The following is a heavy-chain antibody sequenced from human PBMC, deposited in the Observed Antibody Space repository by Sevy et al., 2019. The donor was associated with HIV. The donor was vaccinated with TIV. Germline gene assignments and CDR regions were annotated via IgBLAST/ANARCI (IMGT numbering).Heavy chain of an antibody. Sequence: GGSLRLSCAASGFTFSTYSMNWVRQAPGKGLEWVSYISSSSTIYYADSVRGQFTISRDNAKNSLYLQMNSLRADDTAVYYCARVPSTGRYGMDVWGQGTTVTVSS. CDR2: ISSSSTI. CDR3: ARVPSTGRYGMDV. CDR1: GFTFSTYS. V-gene: IGHV3-48*01. J-gene: IGHJ6*02. D-gene: IGHD3-10*01.